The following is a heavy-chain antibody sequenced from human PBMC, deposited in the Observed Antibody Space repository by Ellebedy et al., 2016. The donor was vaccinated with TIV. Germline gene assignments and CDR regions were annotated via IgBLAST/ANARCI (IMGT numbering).Heavy chain of an antibody. D-gene: IGHD6-13*01. CDR2: IHKDGSER. J-gene: IGHJ4*02. CDR3: VRGGARSSWYWRL. V-gene: IGHV3-7*03. Sequence: PGGSLRLSCAAFEFYFGDDWMSWVRQAPGKGLEWVATIHKDGSERYYVDSVKGQFTVSRDNTRDMLFLEMSSLKADDTGIYYCVRGGARSSWYWRLWGQGTLVTVSA. CDR1: EFYFGDDW.